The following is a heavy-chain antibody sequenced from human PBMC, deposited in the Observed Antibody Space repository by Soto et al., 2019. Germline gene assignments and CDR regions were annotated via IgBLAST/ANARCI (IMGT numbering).Heavy chain of an antibody. CDR2: IYYSGST. D-gene: IGHD6-13*01. V-gene: IGHV4-59*12. Sequence: SETLSLTCTVSGGSISSYYWSWIRQPPGKGLEWIGYIYYSGSTNYNPSLKSRVTISVDTSKNQFSLRLNSVTPEDTAVYYCASSSWSGGMDVWGQGTTVTVSS. J-gene: IGHJ6*02. CDR1: GGSISSYY. CDR3: ASSSWSGGMDV.